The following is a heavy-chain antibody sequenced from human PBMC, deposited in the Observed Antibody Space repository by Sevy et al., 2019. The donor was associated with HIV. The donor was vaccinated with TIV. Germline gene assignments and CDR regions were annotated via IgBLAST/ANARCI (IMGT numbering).Heavy chain of an antibody. CDR1: GGSIASSSYS. V-gene: IGHV4-39*01. D-gene: IGHD3-16*02. J-gene: IGHJ6*03. CDR3: ARHYRWSQTAYYYYYLDV. CDR2: IFYSGNT. Sequence: SETLSLTCIVSGGSIASSSYSWGWIRQPPGKGLEWIGNIFYSGNTYYNPSLKSRVTISVDTSKNQFSLKLSSVTAADTAVYYCARHYRWSQTAYYYYYLDVRGKGTTVTVSS.